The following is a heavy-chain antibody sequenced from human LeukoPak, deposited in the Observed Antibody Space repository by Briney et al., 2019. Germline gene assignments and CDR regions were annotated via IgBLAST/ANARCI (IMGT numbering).Heavy chain of an antibody. J-gene: IGHJ1*01. CDR1: GYTFTSYG. D-gene: IGHD6-13*01. V-gene: IGHV1-18*01. Sequence: SVKVSCKASGYTFTSYGISWVRQAPGQGLEWMGWISAYNGNTNYAQKLQGRVTMTTDTSTSTAYMELRSLRSDDTAVYYCATGIAAAGTPHAEYFQHWGQGTLVTVSS. CDR2: ISAYNGNT. CDR3: ATGIAAAGTPHAEYFQH.